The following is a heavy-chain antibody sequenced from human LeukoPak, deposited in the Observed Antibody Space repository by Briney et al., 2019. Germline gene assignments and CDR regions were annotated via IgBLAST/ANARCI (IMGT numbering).Heavy chain of an antibody. Sequence: GGSLRLSCAASGFTFSSYWMSWVRQAPGKGLEWVANIKQDGSEKYYVDSVKGRFTISRDSAKNSLYLQMNSLRAEDTAVYYCARLNMRTGLYYYYYMDVWGKGTTVTVSS. CDR3: ARLNMRTGLYYYYYMDV. D-gene: IGHD1-14*01. CDR2: IKQDGSEK. V-gene: IGHV3-7*01. CDR1: GFTFSSYW. J-gene: IGHJ6*03.